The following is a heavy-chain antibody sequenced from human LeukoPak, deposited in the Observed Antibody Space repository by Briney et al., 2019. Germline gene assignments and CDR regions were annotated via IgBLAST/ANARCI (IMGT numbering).Heavy chain of an antibody. CDR3: ARLHYDSGSYYLDY. D-gene: IGHD3-10*01. CDR2: IIPIFGTA. Sequence: ASVKVSCKASGGTFSSYAISWVRQAPGQGLEWMGGIIPIFGTANYAQKFQGRVTITTDESTSTAYMELNSLRSDDSAVYYCARLHYDSGSYYLDYWGQGTLVTVSS. V-gene: IGHV1-69*05. J-gene: IGHJ4*02. CDR1: GGTFSSYA.